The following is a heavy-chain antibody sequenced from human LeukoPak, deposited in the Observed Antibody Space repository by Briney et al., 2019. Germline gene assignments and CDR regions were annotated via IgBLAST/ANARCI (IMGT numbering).Heavy chain of an antibody. CDR1: GGTFSSYA. J-gene: IGHJ3*02. D-gene: IGHD3-3*01. V-gene: IGHV1-69*05. CDR3: ARGYGDYDFWSGYSLAAFDI. CDR2: IIPIFGTA. Sequence: ASVKVSCKASGGTFSSYAISWVRQAPGQGLEWMGRIIPIFGTANYAQKFQGRVTITTDETTSTAYMELSSLRSEDTAVYYCARGYGDYDFWSGYSLAAFDIWGQGTMVTVSS.